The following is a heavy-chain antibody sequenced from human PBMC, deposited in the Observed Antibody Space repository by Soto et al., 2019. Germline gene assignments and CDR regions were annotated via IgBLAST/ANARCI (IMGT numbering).Heavy chain of an antibody. CDR3: ARDRYSSGWYDFDY. V-gene: IGHV3-33*01. CDR2: IWYDGSNK. D-gene: IGHD6-19*01. J-gene: IGHJ4*02. CDR1: GFTFSSYG. Sequence: QVQLVESGGGVVQPGRSLRLSCAASGFTFSSYGMHWVRQAPGKGLEWVAVIWYDGSNKYYADSVKGRFTISRDNSKNTRYLQMNSLRAEDTAVYYCARDRYSSGWYDFDYWGPGTLVTVSS.